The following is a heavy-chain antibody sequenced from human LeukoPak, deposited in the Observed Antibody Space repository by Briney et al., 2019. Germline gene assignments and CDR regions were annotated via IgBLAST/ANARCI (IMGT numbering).Heavy chain of an antibody. V-gene: IGHV4-59*01. CDR1: GGSISSYY. D-gene: IGHD3-3*01. CDR2: IYYSGST. J-gene: IGHJ3*02. Sequence: PSETLSLTCTVSGGSISSYYWSWIRQPPGKGLEWIGCIYYSGSTNYNPSLKSRVTISVDTSKNQFSLKLSSVTAADTAVYYCARVPQATYYDFWSGPVDAFDIWGQGTMVTVSS. CDR3: ARVPQATYYDFWSGPVDAFDI.